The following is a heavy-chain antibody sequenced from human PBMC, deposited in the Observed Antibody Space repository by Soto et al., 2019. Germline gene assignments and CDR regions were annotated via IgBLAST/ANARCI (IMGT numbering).Heavy chain of an antibody. Sequence: SETLSLTCTVSGGSISSYYCSWIRQPPGKGLEWIGYIYYSGSTNYNPSLKSRVTISVDTSKSQFSLKLSSVTAADTAVYYCASSDSGYERFAIWGQGTMVTVSS. CDR1: GGSISSYY. V-gene: IGHV4-59*01. D-gene: IGHD5-12*01. CDR3: ASSDSGYERFAI. J-gene: IGHJ3*02. CDR2: IYYSGST.